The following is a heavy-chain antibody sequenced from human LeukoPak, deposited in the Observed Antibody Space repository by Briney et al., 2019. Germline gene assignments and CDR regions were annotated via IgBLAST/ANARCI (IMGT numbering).Heavy chain of an antibody. V-gene: IGHV3-21*01. D-gene: IGHD2-15*01. Sequence: PGGSPRLSCAASGFTFSSYSMNWVRQAPGKGLEWVSSISSSSTYIYYADSVKGRFTISRDNAKNSLYLQMNSLRVEDTAVYYCARVGCSGGRCPGYGMDVWGQGTTVTVSS. J-gene: IGHJ6*02. CDR3: ARVGCSGGRCPGYGMDV. CDR1: GFTFSSYS. CDR2: ISSSSTYI.